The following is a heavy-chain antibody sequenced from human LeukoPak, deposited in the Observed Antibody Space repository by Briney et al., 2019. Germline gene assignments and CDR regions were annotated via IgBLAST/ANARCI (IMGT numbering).Heavy chain of an antibody. CDR1: GYSFTSYW. Sequence: GESLKISCKGSGYSFTSYWIGWVRQMPGKGLEWMGIIYPGDSDTRYSPSFQGQVTISADKSISTAYLQWSSLKASDTAMYYCARLPLIDSSSWINYFDYWGQGTLVTVSS. J-gene: IGHJ4*02. D-gene: IGHD6-13*01. CDR3: ARLPLIDSSSWINYFDY. V-gene: IGHV5-51*01. CDR2: IYPGDSDT.